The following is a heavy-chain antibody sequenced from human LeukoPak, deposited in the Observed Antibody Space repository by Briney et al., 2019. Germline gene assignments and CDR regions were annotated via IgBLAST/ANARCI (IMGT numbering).Heavy chain of an antibody. CDR1: GFTFSSYA. J-gene: IGHJ4*02. CDR3: AKDVGDGYNYDY. V-gene: IGHV3-23*01. D-gene: IGHD5-24*01. Sequence: PGGSLRLSCVASGFTFSSYAMNWVRQAPGKGLEWVSAITGSGYSTYYAASVRGRFTISRDNSKNTLYLQMNSLTAEDTAIYYRAKDVGDGYNYDYWGQGTLVTVSS. CDR2: ITGSGYST.